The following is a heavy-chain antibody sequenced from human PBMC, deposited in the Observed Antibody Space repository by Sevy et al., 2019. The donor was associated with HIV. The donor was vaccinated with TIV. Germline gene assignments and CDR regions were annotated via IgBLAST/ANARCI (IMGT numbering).Heavy chain of an antibody. CDR3: TRGLPTADIPEYYFDF. Sequence: GGSLRLSCTTSGFTFDDYAMSWFRQAPGKGLEWVAFITRNSYEAYGGTTHYAASVKGRFIISREDSKSIAYLQMNSLKTEDTAVYYCTRGLPTADIPEYYFDFWGQGTLVTVSS. V-gene: IGHV3-49*03. D-gene: IGHD2-15*01. CDR2: ITRNSYEAYGGTT. CDR1: GFTFDDYA. J-gene: IGHJ4*02.